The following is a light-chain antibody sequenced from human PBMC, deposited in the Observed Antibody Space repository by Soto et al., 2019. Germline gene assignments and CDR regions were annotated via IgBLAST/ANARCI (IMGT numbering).Light chain of an antibody. CDR2: EVN. Sequence: QSALTQPPSASGSPGQSVAISCTGTSSDVGGYNYVSWYQQHPGKAPKLMIYEVNKRPSGVPDRFSGSKSANTASLTVSGLQAEDEADYYCLSYAGTNNLVFGGGTKVTVL. CDR3: LSYAGTNNLV. CDR1: SSDVGGYNY. V-gene: IGLV2-8*01. J-gene: IGLJ2*01.